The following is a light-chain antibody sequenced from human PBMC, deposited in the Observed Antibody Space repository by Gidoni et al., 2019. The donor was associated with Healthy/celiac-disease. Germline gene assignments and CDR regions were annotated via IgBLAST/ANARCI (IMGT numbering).Light chain of an antibody. CDR1: KSISSW. CDR2: DAS. J-gene: IGKJ1*01. CDR3: QQYNREET. Sequence: DIQMTQSPSTLSASVGDRVTITCRASKSISSWLAWYQQKPGKAPKLLIYDASSLESGVPSRFSGSGSGTEFTLTISSLQPDDFATYYCQQYNREETFGQGTKVEIK. V-gene: IGKV1-5*01.